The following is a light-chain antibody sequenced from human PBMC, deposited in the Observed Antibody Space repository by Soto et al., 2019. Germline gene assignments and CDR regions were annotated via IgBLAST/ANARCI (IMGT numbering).Light chain of an antibody. CDR3: CSYAGTYTFYV. J-gene: IGLJ1*01. CDR1: SSGVGGYYY. CDR2: DVT. Sequence: QSVLTQPRSVSGSPGQSVTISCTGTSSGVGGYYYVSWYQQHPGKAPKLMIYDVTKRPPGGPGRFSGSRSGNTASLTISGLQAQDDADYYCCSYAGTYTFYVFGTGTKVTVL. V-gene: IGLV2-11*01.